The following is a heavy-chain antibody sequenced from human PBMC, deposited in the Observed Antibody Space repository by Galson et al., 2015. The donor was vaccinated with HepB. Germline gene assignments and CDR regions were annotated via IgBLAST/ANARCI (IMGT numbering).Heavy chain of an antibody. J-gene: IGHJ4*02. CDR3: ATYSRYCSGGDCQDY. CDR2: IKSKTDGETT. Sequence: LRLSCAASGFTFSNAWMSWVRQAPGKGLEWVGRIKSKTDGETTDYAAPVKGRFSISRDDSKNTLYLQMNSLKTEDTAVYYCATYSRYCSGGDCQDYWGQGTLVTVSS. CDR1: GFTFSNAW. V-gene: IGHV3-15*07. D-gene: IGHD2-15*01.